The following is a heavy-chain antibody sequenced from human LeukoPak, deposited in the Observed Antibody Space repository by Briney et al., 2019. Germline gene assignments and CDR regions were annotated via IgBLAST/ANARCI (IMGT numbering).Heavy chain of an antibody. CDR2: IYYSGST. CDR1: GGSISSYY. Sequence: SETLSLTCTVSGGSISSYYWSWIRQPPGKGLEWIGYIYYSGSTNYNPSLKSRVTISVDTSKNQFSLKLSSVTAADTAVYYCARSGSGSAAFDIWGQGTMVTVSS. CDR3: ARSGSGSAAFDI. V-gene: IGHV4-59*08. J-gene: IGHJ3*02. D-gene: IGHD6-13*01.